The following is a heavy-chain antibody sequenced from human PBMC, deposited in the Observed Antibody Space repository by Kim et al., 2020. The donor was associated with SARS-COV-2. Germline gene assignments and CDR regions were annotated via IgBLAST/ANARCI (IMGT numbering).Heavy chain of an antibody. Sequence: SETLSLTCTVSGGSISSHYWSWIRQPPGKGLEWIGYIYYSGSTNYNPSLKSRVTISVDTSKNQFSLKLSSVTAADTAVYYCARDLRHWLGLAPNWYFDLWGRGTLVTVSS. CDR3: ARDLRHWLGLAPNWYFDL. J-gene: IGHJ2*01. D-gene: IGHD6-19*01. CDR1: GGSISSHY. V-gene: IGHV4-59*11. CDR2: IYYSGST.